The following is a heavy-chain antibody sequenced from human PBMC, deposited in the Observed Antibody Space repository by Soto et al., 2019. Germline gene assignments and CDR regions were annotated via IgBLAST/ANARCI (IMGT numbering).Heavy chain of an antibody. V-gene: IGHV1-8*01. CDR2: INPNSGNT. Sequence: QVQLVQSGAEVKKPGASVKVSCKTSGYTFTSYDINWVRQATGQGLEWKGWINPNSGNTGYAQQFQGRVTMTRNTYIRTASMELRRLRAEDTAVYYCAREPVSWFDPWGQGTLVTVSS. CDR3: AREPVSWFDP. D-gene: IGHD3-16*01. CDR1: GYTFTSYD. J-gene: IGHJ5*02.